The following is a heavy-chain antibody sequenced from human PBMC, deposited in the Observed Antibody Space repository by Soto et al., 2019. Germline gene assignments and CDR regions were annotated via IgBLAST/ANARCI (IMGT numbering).Heavy chain of an antibody. Sequence: EVQLVESGGGLVQPGGSLRLSCAASGFTFNRYWMHWVRQAPGKGLVWVSRINSDGSSTNYADSVKGRFTISRDNAKNTLFLQMNSLRVADTAVYYCARGGDILTGYSLGFDYWGQGTLVTVSS. CDR1: GFTFNRYW. J-gene: IGHJ4*02. CDR2: INSDGSST. D-gene: IGHD3-9*01. V-gene: IGHV3-74*01. CDR3: ARGGDILTGYSLGFDY.